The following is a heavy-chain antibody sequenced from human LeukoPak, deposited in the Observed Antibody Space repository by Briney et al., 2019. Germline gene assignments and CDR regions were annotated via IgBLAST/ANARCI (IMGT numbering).Heavy chain of an antibody. J-gene: IGHJ4*02. CDR1: GGSISSYY. V-gene: IGHV4-59*01. CDR2: IYYSGST. D-gene: IGHD4-17*01. CDR3: AAMTTVTMYSYFFDS. Sequence: SETLSLTCTVSGGSISSYYWSWIRQPPGKGLEWIGYIYYSGSTNYNPSLKSRVTISVDTSKKQFSLKLSSVTAADTAIYYCAAMTTVTMYSYFFDSWGQGTLLTVSS.